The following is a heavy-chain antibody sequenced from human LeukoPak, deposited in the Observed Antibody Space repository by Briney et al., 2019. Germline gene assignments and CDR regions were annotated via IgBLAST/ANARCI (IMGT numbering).Heavy chain of an antibody. CDR1: GFTFSSYW. J-gene: IGHJ4*02. V-gene: IGHV3-7*01. Sequence: GGSLRLSCADSGFTFSSYWMNWVRQAPGEGLEWVANIKHDGSEKYYADFVKGRFTISRDNAKNSVYLQMHSLRAEDTAVYYCARDPTALHNWDDFTLDYWGQGALVTVSS. D-gene: IGHD1-20*01. CDR3: ARDPTALHNWDDFTLDY. CDR2: IKHDGSEK.